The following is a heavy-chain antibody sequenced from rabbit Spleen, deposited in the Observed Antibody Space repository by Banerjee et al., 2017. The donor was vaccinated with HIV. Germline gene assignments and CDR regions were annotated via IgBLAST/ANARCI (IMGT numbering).Heavy chain of an antibody. J-gene: IGHJ6*01. CDR2: IAGSGSAFT. D-gene: IGHD8-1*01. V-gene: IGHV1S40*01. CDR3: ARDTGSSFSSYGMDL. Sequence: QSLEESGGGLVKPGASLTLTCKASGFSLNSGYDMCWVRQAPGKGLEWISCIAGSGSAFTYSATWAKGRFTCSKASSTTVTLQMTSLTVADTATYFCARDTGSSFSSYGMDLWGPGTLVTVS. CDR1: GFSLNSGYD.